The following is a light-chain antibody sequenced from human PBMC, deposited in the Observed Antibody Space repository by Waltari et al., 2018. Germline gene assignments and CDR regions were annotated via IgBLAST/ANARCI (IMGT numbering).Light chain of an antibody. J-gene: IGKJ4*01. CDR3: QQYYSTPPT. CDR1: QSVLYSSNNKNY. CDR2: WAS. V-gene: IGKV4-1*01. Sequence: DIVMTQSPDSLAVSLGERVTITCKSSQSVLYSSNNKNYLAWYQQKPGQPPKLLIYWASTRESGVPDRFSGSGSGTDFTLTISSLQAEDVAVYYCQQYYSTPPTFGGGTKVEIK.